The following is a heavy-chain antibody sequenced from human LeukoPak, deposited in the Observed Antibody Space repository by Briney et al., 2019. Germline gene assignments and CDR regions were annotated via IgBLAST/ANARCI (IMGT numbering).Heavy chain of an antibody. Sequence: SETLSLTCTVSGVSISSSNYCWAWLRQPAGKGLEWIGRIYTTGSPSYSPSLKSRVTISVDTSTNQFSLKLTSVSAADTAVYYCARDRGITTARGVPSWFDPWGRGTLVTVSS. D-gene: IGHD3-10*01. V-gene: IGHV4-61*02. CDR1: GVSISSSNYC. CDR3: ARDRGITTARGVPSWFDP. J-gene: IGHJ5*02. CDR2: IYTTGSP.